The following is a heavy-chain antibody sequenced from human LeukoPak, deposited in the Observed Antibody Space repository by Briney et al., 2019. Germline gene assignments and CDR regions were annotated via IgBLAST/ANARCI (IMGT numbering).Heavy chain of an antibody. CDR1: GGSLSGYY. J-gene: IGHJ3*02. D-gene: IGHD2-2*03. V-gene: IGHV4-34*01. CDR3: ARFTGYCSSTSCYPVMSIRDAFDI. Sequence: SETLSLTCAVYGGSLSGYYWSWIRQPPGKGLEWIGEINHSGSTNYNPSLKSRVTISVDTSKNQFSLKLSSVTAADTAVYYCARFTGYCSSTSCYPVMSIRDAFDIWGQGTMVTVSS. CDR2: INHSGST.